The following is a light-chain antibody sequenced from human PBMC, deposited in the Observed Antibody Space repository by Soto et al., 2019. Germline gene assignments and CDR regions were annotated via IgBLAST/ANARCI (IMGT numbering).Light chain of an antibody. CDR1: SSDVAASNY. CDR3: SSCTTPTAGIV. V-gene: IGLV2-14*01. CDR2: DIS. J-gene: IGLJ1*01. Sequence: QSALTQPASVSGSPGQSITISCTATSSDVAASNYFSWYQQHPGKAPKLMIYDISDRPPGVSDRFSGSKSGNTASLTISGLQAEDEADYYCSSCTTPTAGIVFGTGTKLTVL.